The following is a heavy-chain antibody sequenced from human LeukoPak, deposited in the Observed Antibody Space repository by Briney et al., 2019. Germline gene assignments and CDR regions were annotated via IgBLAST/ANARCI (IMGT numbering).Heavy chain of an antibody. CDR2: ISSNGDST. Sequence: GGSLRLSCAASGFTFSSYEMHWVRQAPGKGLEYVSAISSNGDSTYYANFVKGRFIISRDNSKNTLYLQMGSLRPEDMVVYYCARDRPGDVWGEGTTVTVSS. V-gene: IGHV3-64*01. J-gene: IGHJ6*04. CDR3: ARDRPGDV. CDR1: GFTFSSYE.